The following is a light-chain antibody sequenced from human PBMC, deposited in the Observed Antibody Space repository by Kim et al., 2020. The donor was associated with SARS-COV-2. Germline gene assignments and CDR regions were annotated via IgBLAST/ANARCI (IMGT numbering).Light chain of an antibody. V-gene: IGLV3-19*01. Sequence: SSELTQDPAVSVALGQTVRITCQGDSLRNYHASWLQQKPGQAPVVVIYGDDHRPSGIPDRFSGSRSGNTASLTITGAQAEDEADYHCNSRHISGNHWVFG. CDR3: NSRHISGNHWV. J-gene: IGLJ3*02. CDR2: GDD. CDR1: SLRNYH.